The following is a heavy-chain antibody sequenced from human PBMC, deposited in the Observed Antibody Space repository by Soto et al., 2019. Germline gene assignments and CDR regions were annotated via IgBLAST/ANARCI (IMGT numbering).Heavy chain of an antibody. CDR1: GFTFGSHG. CDR2: ISYDETNE. CDR3: AKDLRTTISDYGMDV. Sequence: QVQLVESGGGLVQPGGSLRLTCVASGFTFGSHGMHWVRQAPGKGLEWVAVISYDETNEHYVDSVKGRFTISRDNSKSILYLQMNRLRPVDTAVYKCAKDLRTTISDYGMDVWGQGTKVTVSS. V-gene: IGHV3-30*18. J-gene: IGHJ6*02.